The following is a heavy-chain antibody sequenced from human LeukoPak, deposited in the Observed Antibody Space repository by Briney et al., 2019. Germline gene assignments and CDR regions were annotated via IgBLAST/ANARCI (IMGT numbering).Heavy chain of an antibody. Sequence: GVSLRLPCAASGFTFRSYGMLWVRQAPGKGREGVAYISISSSIYYPESVTGRFTISIGNAKHSPYLQVNSLRAGHTAGSYCSGENRMVPGYCSAGPCPGDDWGQGTMVTVSS. D-gene: IGHD2-15*01. V-gene: IGHV3-48*01. J-gene: IGHJ4*02. CDR1: GFTFRSYG. CDR3: SGENRMVPGYCSAGPCPGDD. CDR2: ISISSSI.